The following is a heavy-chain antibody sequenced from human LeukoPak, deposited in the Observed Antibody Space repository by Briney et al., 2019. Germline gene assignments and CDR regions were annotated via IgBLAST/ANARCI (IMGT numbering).Heavy chain of an antibody. CDR1: GFTLYAYE. CDR3: TTWAFYHGLDV. CDR2: ISANGGRT. Sequence: GGSLRLSCVASGFTLYAYEMHWVRQARGKGPEWVSLISANGGRTSYADSVKGRFTISRDNSKNSLYLQMTSLRAEDSALYYCTTWAFYHGLDVWGQGTTVTVSS. D-gene: IGHD2/OR15-2a*01. V-gene: IGHV3-43*02. J-gene: IGHJ6*02.